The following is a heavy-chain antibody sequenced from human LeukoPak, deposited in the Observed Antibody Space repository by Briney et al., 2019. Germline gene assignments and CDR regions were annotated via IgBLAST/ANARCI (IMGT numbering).Heavy chain of an antibody. V-gene: IGHV3-23*01. CDR3: AKDYEPLVGVHRWGDWFDP. Sequence: GGSLRLSCAASGFTFSSYAMTWVRQAPGKGLEWVSAITGSGGSTHYADSVKGRFTISRDNSKNTLYLQMNSLRAEDTAVYYCAKDYEPLVGVHRWGDWFDPWGQGTLVTVSS. D-gene: IGHD1-26*01. CDR2: ITGSGGST. CDR1: GFTFSSYA. J-gene: IGHJ5*02.